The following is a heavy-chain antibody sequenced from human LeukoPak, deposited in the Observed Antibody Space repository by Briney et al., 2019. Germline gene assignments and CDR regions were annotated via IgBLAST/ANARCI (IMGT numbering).Heavy chain of an antibody. CDR3: ARSMTYSSRPTN. CDR1: GGSISSSSYY. Sequence: SETLSLTCTVSGGSISSSSYYWGWIRQPPGKGLEWIGSIYYSGSTYYNPSLKSRVTISVDTSKNQFSLKLSSVTAADTAVYYCARSMTYSSRPTNWGQGTLVTVSS. D-gene: IGHD6-13*01. V-gene: IGHV4-39*07. CDR2: IYYSGST. J-gene: IGHJ4*02.